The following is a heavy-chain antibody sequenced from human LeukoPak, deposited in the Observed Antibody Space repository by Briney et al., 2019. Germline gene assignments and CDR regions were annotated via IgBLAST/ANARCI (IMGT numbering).Heavy chain of an antibody. Sequence: SETLSLTCAVSGGSISSGGYSWSWIRQPPGKGLEWIGYIYHSGSTYYNPSLKSRVTISVDRSKNQFSLKLSSVTAADTAVYYCARGLWSRFVTTPYYFDYWGQGTLVTVSS. CDR3: ARGLWSRFVTTPYYFDY. CDR2: IYHSGST. V-gene: IGHV4-30-2*01. J-gene: IGHJ4*02. CDR1: GGSISSGGYS. D-gene: IGHD4-17*01.